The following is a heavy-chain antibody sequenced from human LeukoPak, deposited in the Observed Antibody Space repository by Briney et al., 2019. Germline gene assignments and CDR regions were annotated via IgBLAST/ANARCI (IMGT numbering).Heavy chain of an antibody. Sequence: SETLSLTCTVSGYSISSGYYWGWIRQPPGKGLEWIGYIYHSGGSYYNPSLKSRVTISLDRSKNQFSLKLSSMTAADTAVYYCARETWGFGAFDIWGQGTMVTVSS. J-gene: IGHJ3*02. CDR1: GYSISSGYY. CDR3: ARETWGFGAFDI. D-gene: IGHD7-27*01. V-gene: IGHV4-38-2*02. CDR2: IYHSGGS.